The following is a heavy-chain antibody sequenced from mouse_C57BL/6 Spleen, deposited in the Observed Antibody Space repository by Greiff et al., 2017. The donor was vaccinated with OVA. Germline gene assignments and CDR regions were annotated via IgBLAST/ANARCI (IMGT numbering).Heavy chain of an antibody. CDR3: ARTTTASFDY. CDR2: IYPGDGDT. Sequence: QVQLQQSGPELVKPGASVKISCKASGYAFSSSWMNWVKQRPGKGLEWIGRIYPGDGDTNYNGKFKGKATLTADKSSSTAYMKRSSLTSEDSAVYFCARTTTASFDYWGQGTTLTVSS. J-gene: IGHJ2*01. CDR1: GYAFSSSW. V-gene: IGHV1-82*01. D-gene: IGHD1-2*01.